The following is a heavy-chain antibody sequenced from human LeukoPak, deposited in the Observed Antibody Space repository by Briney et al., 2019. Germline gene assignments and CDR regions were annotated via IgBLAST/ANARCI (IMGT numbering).Heavy chain of an antibody. V-gene: IGHV4-4*09. J-gene: IGHJ6*03. D-gene: IGHD3-10*01. Sequence: SETLSLTCTVSGASISSSYWSWIRQPPGEGLEWIGYIYTSGNTNYNPSLQSRVTMSVDTSKNQFSLSLTSVTAADTAVYYCARLQSYGSGRSYYMDVWANGATVTVSS. CDR2: IYTSGNT. CDR3: ARLQSYGSGRSYYMDV. CDR1: GASISSSY.